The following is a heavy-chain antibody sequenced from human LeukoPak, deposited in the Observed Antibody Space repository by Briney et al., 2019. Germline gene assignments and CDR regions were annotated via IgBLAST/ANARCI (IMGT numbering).Heavy chain of an antibody. V-gene: IGHV5-51*01. Sequence: KHGESLKISCKGSGYSFTSYWIGWVRRMPGKGLEWMGIIYPVDSDTRYSPSFQGQVTISADKSISTAYLQWSSLKASDTAMYYCARPGQLGEYTPYYFDYWGQGTLVTVSS. CDR2: IYPVDSDT. D-gene: IGHD3-16*01. J-gene: IGHJ4*02. CDR3: ARPGQLGEYTPYYFDY. CDR1: GYSFTSYW.